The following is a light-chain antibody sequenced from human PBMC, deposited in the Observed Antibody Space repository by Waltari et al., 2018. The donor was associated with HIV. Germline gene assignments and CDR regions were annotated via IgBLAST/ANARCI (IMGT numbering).Light chain of an antibody. Sequence: ETVLTQSPGPMSLSPGERATLSCRASQNVGGNYLAWYQHRPGQTPRLLIYDASSRATGIPDRFSGSGSGTEFTLTITRLEPEDFAVYYCQQYGSSPLFTFGPGTKVDIK. J-gene: IGKJ3*01. CDR3: QQYGSSPLFT. CDR2: DAS. CDR1: QNVGGNY. V-gene: IGKV3-20*01.